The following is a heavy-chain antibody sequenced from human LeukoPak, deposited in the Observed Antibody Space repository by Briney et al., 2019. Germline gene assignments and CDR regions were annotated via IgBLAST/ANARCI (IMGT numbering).Heavy chain of an antibody. CDR2: IYYSGST. CDR3: TRGPYYYFDY. CDR1: GGSISSSGYY. J-gene: IGHJ4*02. V-gene: IGHV4-31*03. Sequence: SETLSLTCTVAGGSISSSGYYWSWIRQHPGKGLEWIGYIYYSGSTHYNPSLKSRATISIDTSKNQFSLKLSSVTAADTAVYYCTRGPYYYFDYWGQGILVTVSS. D-gene: IGHD3-10*01.